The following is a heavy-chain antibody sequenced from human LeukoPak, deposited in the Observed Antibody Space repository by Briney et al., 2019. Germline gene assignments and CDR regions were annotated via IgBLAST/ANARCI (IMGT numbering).Heavy chain of an antibody. CDR2: IKWDGGST. CDR1: GFTFDDHG. V-gene: IGHV3-20*04. CDR3: ARGKHYKRYFDWSPDP. J-gene: IGHJ5*02. D-gene: IGHD3-9*01. Sequence: TGGSLRLSCAASGFTFDDHGMSWVRQVPGKGLEWVSGIKWDGGSTGYADSVKGRFTISRENAKSSLYLQMNSLRAGDTAVYYCARGKHYKRYFDWSPDPWGQGTLVTVSS.